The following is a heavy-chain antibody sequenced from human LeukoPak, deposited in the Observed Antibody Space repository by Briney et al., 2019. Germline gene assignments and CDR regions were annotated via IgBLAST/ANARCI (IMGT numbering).Heavy chain of an antibody. V-gene: IGHV3-11*04. CDR1: GGTFSDYY. D-gene: IGHD3-3*01. Sequence: GGSLRLSCAASGGTFSDYYMSWIRKAPGKGLEWVSYISSSGSTIYYADSVKGRFTISRDNAKNSLYLQMNSLRAEDTAVYYCARDLPPPYDFWSGYLDYWGQGTLVTVSS. CDR2: ISSSGSTI. J-gene: IGHJ4*02. CDR3: ARDLPPPYDFWSGYLDY.